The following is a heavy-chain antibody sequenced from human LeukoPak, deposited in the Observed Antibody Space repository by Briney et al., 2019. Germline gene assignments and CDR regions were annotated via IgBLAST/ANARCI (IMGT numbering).Heavy chain of an antibody. D-gene: IGHD2/OR15-2a*01. J-gene: IGHJ6*02. Sequence: SETLSLTCTVSGYSINSAYYWGWIRQPPGQGLEWTGSVYHGGSTYYNPSLRSRVTISIDASKNQFSLKLTSVTAADTAVYYCARAHSIASYYYGVDVWGQGTTVTVSS. CDR3: ARAHSIASYYYGVDV. CDR1: GYSINSAYY. V-gene: IGHV4-38-2*02. CDR2: VYHGGST.